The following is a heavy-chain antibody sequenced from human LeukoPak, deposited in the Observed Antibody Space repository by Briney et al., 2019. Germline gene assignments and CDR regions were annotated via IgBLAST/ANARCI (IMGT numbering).Heavy chain of an antibody. J-gene: IGHJ6*03. CDR1: GYTFTNSG. CDR2: ISAYNGNT. Sequence: ASVKVSCKASGYTFTNSGISWVRQAPGQGLEWMGWISAYNGNTNYAQTLQGRVTMTTDTSTSTAYMELRNLRSDDTAVYYCARSGMIFYYMDVWGKGTTVTVSS. CDR3: ARSGMIFYYMDV. V-gene: IGHV1-18*01. D-gene: IGHD3/OR15-3a*01.